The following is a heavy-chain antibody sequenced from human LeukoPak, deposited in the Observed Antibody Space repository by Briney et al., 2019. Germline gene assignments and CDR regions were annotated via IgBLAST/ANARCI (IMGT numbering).Heavy chain of an antibody. Sequence: GGSLRLSCAASGLTFSSYSMNWLRQTPGKGLEWVANIRQDGNEKRYVDSVKGRFTISRDNAKNSLYVQMNSLRAEDTAVYYCAIDNRGTFEFWGQGTLVTVSS. CDR1: GLTFSSYS. CDR3: AIDNRGTFEF. V-gene: IGHV3-7*03. D-gene: IGHD1-14*01. CDR2: IRQDGNEK. J-gene: IGHJ4*02.